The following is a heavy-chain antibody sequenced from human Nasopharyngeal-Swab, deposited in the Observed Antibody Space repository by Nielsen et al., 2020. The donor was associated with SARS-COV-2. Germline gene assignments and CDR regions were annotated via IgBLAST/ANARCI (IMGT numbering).Heavy chain of an antibody. CDR2: ISWNSGSI. J-gene: IGHJ5*02. D-gene: IGHD2-15*01. CDR1: GFTFDDYA. Sequence: LSLTCAASGFTFDDYAMHWVRQAPGKGLEWVSGISWNSGSIGYADSVKGRFTISRDNAKNSLYLQMNSLRAEDTALYYCAKGGYCSGGSCLNWFDPWGQGTLVTVSS. CDR3: AKGGYCSGGSCLNWFDP. V-gene: IGHV3-9*01.